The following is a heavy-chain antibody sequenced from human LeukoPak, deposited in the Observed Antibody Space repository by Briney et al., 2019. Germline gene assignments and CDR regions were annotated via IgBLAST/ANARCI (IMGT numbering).Heavy chain of an antibody. CDR2: IIPILGIA. V-gene: IGHV1-69*04. Sequence: GASVKVSCKASGGTXSSYAISWVRQAPGQGLEWMGRIIPILGIANYAQKFQGRVTITADKSTSTAYMELSSLRSEDTAVYYCARGADGDCSGGSCYLNYWGQGTLVTVSS. D-gene: IGHD2-15*01. CDR1: GGTXSSYA. J-gene: IGHJ4*02. CDR3: ARGADGDCSGGSCYLNY.